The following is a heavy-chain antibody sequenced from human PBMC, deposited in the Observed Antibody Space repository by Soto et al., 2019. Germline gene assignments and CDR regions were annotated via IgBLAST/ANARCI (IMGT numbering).Heavy chain of an antibody. V-gene: IGHV4-39*01. D-gene: IGHD3-16*02. Sequence: QLQLQESGPGLVKPSETLSLTCTVSGGSISSSSYYWGWIRQPPGKGLEWIGSFYYSGSTYYNPSLKSRVTISVHTSKIQFSLMLSSVTAADTAVYYCPKGYYDYVWGSYRNPQDAFDNWCRETMVTVSS. J-gene: IGHJ3*02. CDR3: PKGYYDYVWGSYRNPQDAFDN. CDR2: FYYSGST. CDR1: GGSISSSSYY.